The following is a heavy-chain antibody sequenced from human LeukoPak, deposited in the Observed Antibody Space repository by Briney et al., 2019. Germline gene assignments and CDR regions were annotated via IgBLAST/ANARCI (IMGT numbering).Heavy chain of an antibody. CDR3: ARDSNRREYYYDSGGEVDV. Sequence: GGSLRLSCAASGFTFSSYAMHWVRQAPGKGLEWVAVISYDGSNKYYADSVKGRFTISRDNSKNTLYLQMNSLRAEDTAVYYCARDSNRREYYYDSGGEVDVWGQGTTVTVSS. J-gene: IGHJ6*02. CDR2: ISYDGSNK. CDR1: GFTFSSYA. V-gene: IGHV3-30-3*01. D-gene: IGHD3-22*01.